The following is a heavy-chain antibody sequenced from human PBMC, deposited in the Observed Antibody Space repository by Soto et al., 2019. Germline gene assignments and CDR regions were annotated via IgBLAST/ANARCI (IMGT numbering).Heavy chain of an antibody. V-gene: IGHV5-10-1*01. Sequence: GESLKISCKGSGYSFTSYWISWVRQMPGKGLEWLGRIDPSDSYTNYSPSFQGHVTISADKSISTAYLQWSSLKASDTAMYYCARDTDRSRSSSNYYYYALDGWGPGTTVSLAS. CDR1: GYSFTSYW. D-gene: IGHD6-6*01. J-gene: IGHJ6*02. CDR3: ARDTDRSRSSSNYYYYALDG. CDR2: IDPSDSYT.